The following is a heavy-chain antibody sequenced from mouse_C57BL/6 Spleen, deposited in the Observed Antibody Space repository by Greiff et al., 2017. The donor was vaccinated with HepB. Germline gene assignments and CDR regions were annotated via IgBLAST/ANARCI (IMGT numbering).Heavy chain of an antibody. D-gene: IGHD2-3*01. CDR3: ARSSYDGGVY. J-gene: IGHJ3*01. CDR2: VYPRSGNT. V-gene: IGHV1-81*01. Sequence: QVQLQQSGAELARPGASVKLSCKASGYTFTSYGISWVKQRTGQGLEWIGEVYPRSGNTYYNEKFKGKATLTADKSSSTAYMELRSLTSEDSAVYFCARSSYDGGVYWGQGTLVTVSA. CDR1: GYTFTSYG.